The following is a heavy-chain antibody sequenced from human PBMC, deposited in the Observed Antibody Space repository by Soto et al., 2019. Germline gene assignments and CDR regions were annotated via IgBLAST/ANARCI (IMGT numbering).Heavy chain of an antibody. CDR1: DDSINSDKYY. J-gene: IGHJ4*02. CDR2: IYYGGNA. D-gene: IGHD3-9*01. V-gene: IGHV4-39*01. CDR3: ARLEGLATVSYYFDF. Sequence: QLQLQESRPGLVKPSETLSLTCSVSDDSINSDKYYWGWISQPPGKGLEWLGSIYYGGNAYYTPSLQTRVTISLDKSKSQFSLKLNSVTAADSAVYFCARLEGLATVSYYFDFWGPGALVTVSS.